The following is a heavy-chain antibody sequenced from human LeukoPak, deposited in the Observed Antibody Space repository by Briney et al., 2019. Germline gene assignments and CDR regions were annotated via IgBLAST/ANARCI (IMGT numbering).Heavy chain of an antibody. V-gene: IGHV6-1*01. CDR2: TYYRSKWYN. J-gene: IGHJ4*02. CDR1: GDSVSSNSAA. D-gene: IGHD3-22*01. Sequence: SQTLSLTCAISGDSVSSNSAAWNWIRQSPSRGLEWLERTYYRSKWYNDYAVSVKSRITINPDASKIQYSLQLNTVTPEVTAVYYCASSVVITAGTGGSSFDHWGQGTRVTVSS. CDR3: ASSVVITAGTGGSSFDH.